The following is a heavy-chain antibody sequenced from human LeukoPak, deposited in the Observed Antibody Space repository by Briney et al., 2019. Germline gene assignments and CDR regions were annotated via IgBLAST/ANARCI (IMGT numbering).Heavy chain of an antibody. CDR3: ARAFQSLGGLSLPDY. V-gene: IGHV7-4-1*02. J-gene: IGHJ4*02. Sequence: ASVKVSYKTSGYTFTNYAMNWVRQAPGQGLEWMGWIHPSTGNPTYAQGFTGRFVFSSDTSVSTTYLQISSLKAEDTAVYYCARAFQSLGGLSLPDYWGQGTLVTVSS. CDR2: IHPSTGNP. CDR1: GYTFTNYA. D-gene: IGHD3-16*02.